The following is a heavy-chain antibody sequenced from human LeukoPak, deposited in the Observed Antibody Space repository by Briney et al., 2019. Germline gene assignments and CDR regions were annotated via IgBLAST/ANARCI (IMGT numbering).Heavy chain of an antibody. D-gene: IGHD3-22*01. CDR3: ARGLSLSGYLDAFDV. CDR2: IYNNGRT. CDR1: GFTVSSNS. J-gene: IGHJ3*01. Sequence: GGSLRLSCTVSGFTVSSNSMSWVRQAPGKGLEYVSLIYNNGRTYYADSVKGRYTISRDNSKNTLYLQMNSLRVEDTAVYYCARGLSLSGYLDAFDVWGQGAVVTVSS. V-gene: IGHV3-53*01.